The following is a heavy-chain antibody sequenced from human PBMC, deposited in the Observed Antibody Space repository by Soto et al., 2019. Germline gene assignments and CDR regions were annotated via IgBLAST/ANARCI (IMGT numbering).Heavy chain of an antibody. CDR1: GFTFADYA. V-gene: IGHV3-9*01. CDR2: LSWNSGKI. J-gene: IGHJ4*02. Sequence: EMHLVEFGGGLVQPGRSLTISCAASGFTFADYAMHWVRQAPGKGLEWVSGLSWNSGKIIYADSVKGRFTISGDNVKNSLDLQMNSLRPEDTALYYCAKMVTWDSSGYYQGGFDCWGQGTLVTVSS. CDR3: AKMVTWDSSGYYQGGFDC. D-gene: IGHD3-22*01.